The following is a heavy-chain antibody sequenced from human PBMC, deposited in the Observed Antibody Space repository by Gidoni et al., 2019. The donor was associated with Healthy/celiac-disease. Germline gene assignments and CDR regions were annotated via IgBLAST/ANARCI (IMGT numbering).Heavy chain of an antibody. CDR1: GFTFSSYS. D-gene: IGHD5-18*01. Sequence: EVQLVESGGGLVKPGGSLRLSCAASGFTFSSYSMNWVRQAPGKGLEWVSSISSSSSYIYYADSVKGRFTISRDNAKNSLYLQMNSLRAEDTAVYYCAKSYSYGRGVDYWGQGTLVTVSS. CDR2: ISSSSSYI. V-gene: IGHV3-21*01. CDR3: AKSYSYGRGVDY. J-gene: IGHJ4*02.